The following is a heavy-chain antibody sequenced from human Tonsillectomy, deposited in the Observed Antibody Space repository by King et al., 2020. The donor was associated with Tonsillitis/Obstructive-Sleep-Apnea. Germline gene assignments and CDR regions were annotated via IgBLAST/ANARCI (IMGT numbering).Heavy chain of an antibody. V-gene: IGHV1-69*12. CDR3: ARERYYDILTGRGLAYNWFDP. Sequence: QLVQSGAEVKKPGSSVKVSCKASGGTFSSYAISWVRQAPGQGLEWMGGIIPIFGTANYAQKFQGRVTITADESTSTAYMELSSLRSEDTAVYYCARERYYDILTGRGLAYNWFDPWGQGTLVTVSS. CDR2: IIPIFGTA. D-gene: IGHD3-9*01. CDR1: GGTFSSYA. J-gene: IGHJ5*02.